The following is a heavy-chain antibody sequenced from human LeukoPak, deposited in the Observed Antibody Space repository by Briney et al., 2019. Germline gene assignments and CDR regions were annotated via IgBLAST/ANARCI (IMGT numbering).Heavy chain of an antibody. CDR3: ARSYYDNSGYNYWYFDL. CDR2: MNPNSGNT. V-gene: IGHV1-8*01. Sequence: GASVKVSCKASGYTFTSYDINWVRQATGQGLEWMGWMNPNSGNTGYAQKFQGRVTMTRDMSTTTVYMELSSLRSEDTAVYYCARSYYDNSGYNYWYFDLWGRGTLVTVSS. D-gene: IGHD3-22*01. J-gene: IGHJ2*01. CDR1: GYTFTSYD.